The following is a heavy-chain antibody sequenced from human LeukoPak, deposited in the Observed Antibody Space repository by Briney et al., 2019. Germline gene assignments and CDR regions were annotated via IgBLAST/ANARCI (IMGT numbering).Heavy chain of an antibody. J-gene: IGHJ5*02. CDR2: IKHSGST. D-gene: IGHD3-10*01. CDR1: GGSFSVYY. Sequence: PSETLSLTCAVYGGSFSVYYWSWIRQPPGKGLEWIGEIKHSGSTNYNPSLKSRVTISVDTSKNQFSLKLSSVTAADTAVYYCARGRILLWFGEHNWFDPWGQGTLVTVSS. V-gene: IGHV4-34*01. CDR3: ARGRILLWFGEHNWFDP.